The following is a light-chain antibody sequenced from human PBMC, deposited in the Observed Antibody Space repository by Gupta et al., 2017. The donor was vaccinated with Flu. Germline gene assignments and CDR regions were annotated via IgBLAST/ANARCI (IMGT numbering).Light chain of an antibody. Sequence: YELTQPPSVSVSPGQTASITCSGDKLGDKYVCWYQQKPGQSPVLVIYQDSKRPSGIPERFSGSISGNTATLTISGTQAMDESDYYCLAWDSSTAVFGGGTKLTVL. V-gene: IGLV3-1*01. CDR2: QDS. J-gene: IGLJ2*01. CDR3: LAWDSSTAV. CDR1: KLGDKY.